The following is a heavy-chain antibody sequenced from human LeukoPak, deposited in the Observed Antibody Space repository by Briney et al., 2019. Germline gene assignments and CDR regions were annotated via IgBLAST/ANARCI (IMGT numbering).Heavy chain of an antibody. CDR1: GGSISSYY. D-gene: IGHD3-22*01. Sequence: PSETLSLTCTVSGGSISSYYWSWIRQPPGKGLEWIGYIYYSGSTNYNPSLKSRVTISVDTSKNQFSLKLSSVTAADTAVYYCARPGYYDSSGYFAFDIWGQGTIVTVSS. CDR3: ARPGYYDSSGYFAFDI. V-gene: IGHV4-59*08. CDR2: IYYSGST. J-gene: IGHJ3*02.